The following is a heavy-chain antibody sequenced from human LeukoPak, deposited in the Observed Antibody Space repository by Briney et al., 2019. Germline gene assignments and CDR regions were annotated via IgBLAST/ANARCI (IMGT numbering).Heavy chain of an antibody. CDR3: ARLMGYCSTTSCHPGWLDP. D-gene: IGHD2-2*01. Sequence: PSETLSLTCTVSGGSFNTYYWTWIRQPPGGGLQWLGYIYYSGSTHSNAYLKSRVTISLDTSKNQFSLRLSSVTAADTAVYHCARLMGYCSTTSCHPGWLDPWGQGTLVTVSS. CDR2: IYYSGST. CDR1: GGSFNTYY. J-gene: IGHJ5*02. V-gene: IGHV4-59*01.